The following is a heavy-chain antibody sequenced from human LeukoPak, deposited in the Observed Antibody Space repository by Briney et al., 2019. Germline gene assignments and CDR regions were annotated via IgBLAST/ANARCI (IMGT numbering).Heavy chain of an antibody. J-gene: IGHJ3*02. D-gene: IGHD2-2*01. CDR2: INPNSGGT. V-gene: IGHV1-2*02. CDR1: GYNLTDYY. Sequence: GGSVKVSCKASGYNLTDYYIHWVRQAPGQGHEWMGWINPNSGGTNYAQKFQGRVTMTRDTSISTAYMELSRLRSDDTAVYYCASPCRSSTSCYEGYAFDIWGQGTMVTVSS. CDR3: ASPCRSSTSCYEGYAFDI.